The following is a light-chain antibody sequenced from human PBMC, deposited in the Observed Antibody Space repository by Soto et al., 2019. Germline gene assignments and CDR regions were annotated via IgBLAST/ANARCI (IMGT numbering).Light chain of an antibody. J-gene: IGLJ2*01. Sequence: QSALTQPASVSGSPGQSITISCTGTSSDVGGYNYFSWYQQHPDKGPQLMIYDVNNRPSGVSNRFSGSKSGNTASLTISGLQAEDEADYYCFSYTSSGTFVFGGGTKLTVL. CDR2: DVN. CDR1: SSDVGGYNY. V-gene: IGLV2-14*03. CDR3: FSYTSSGTFV.